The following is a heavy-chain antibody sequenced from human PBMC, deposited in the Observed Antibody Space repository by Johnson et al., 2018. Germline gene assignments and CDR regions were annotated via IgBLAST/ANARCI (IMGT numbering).Heavy chain of an antibody. CDR3: ARGSLVSGYYSRGAFEI. CDR2: SYSDGSIR. Sequence: VQLQESGGGLVQPGGSLRLCCVASGFTFSSYWMHWVRPDPGKGLVWVSRSYSDGSIRHDADSVMGRFTSSKDNAKTTLYLQMNSRRVEETAVYDCARGSLVSGYYSRGAFEIWGQGTMVTVSS. CDR1: GFTFSSYW. J-gene: IGHJ3*02. D-gene: IGHD3-22*01. V-gene: IGHV3-74*01.